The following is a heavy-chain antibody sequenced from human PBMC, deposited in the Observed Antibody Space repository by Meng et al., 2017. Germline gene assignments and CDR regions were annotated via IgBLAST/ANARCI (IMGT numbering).Heavy chain of an antibody. CDR2: ISSSSSYI. CDR1: GFTFSSYS. J-gene: IGHJ4*02. CDR3: ARVVFGELLSFDY. D-gene: IGHD3-10*02. V-gene: IGHV3-21*01. Sequence: GGSLRLSCAASGFTFSSYSMNWVRQAPGKGLEWVSSISSSSSYIYYADSVKGRFTISRDNAKNSLYLQMNSLRAEDTAVYYCARVVFGELLSFDYWGQGTPVTVSS.